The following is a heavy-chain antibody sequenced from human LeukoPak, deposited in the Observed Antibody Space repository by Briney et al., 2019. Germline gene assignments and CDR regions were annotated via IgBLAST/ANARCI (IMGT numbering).Heavy chain of an antibody. CDR3: AKGYGSGSYGVYYMDV. CDR1: GFTFSSYW. Sequence: GGSLRLSCAASGFTFSSYWMSWVRQAPGKGLEWVANIEQDGSEKYYVDSVKGRFTISRDNAKNSLYLQMNSLRAEDTAVYYCAKGYGSGSYGVYYMDVWGKGTTVTISS. D-gene: IGHD3-10*01. V-gene: IGHV3-7*01. J-gene: IGHJ6*03. CDR2: IEQDGSEK.